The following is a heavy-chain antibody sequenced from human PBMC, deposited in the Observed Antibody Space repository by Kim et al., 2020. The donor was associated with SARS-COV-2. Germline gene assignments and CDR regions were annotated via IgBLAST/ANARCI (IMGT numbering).Heavy chain of an antibody. J-gene: IGHJ6*02. CDR3: ARSTERLRFKAAYYYYGMDV. V-gene: IGHV5-51*01. CDR2: IYPGDSDT. Sequence: GESLKISCKGSGYSFTSYWIGWVRQMPGKGLEWMGIIYPGDSDTRYSPSFQGQVTISADKSISTAYLQWSSLKASDTAMYYCARSTERLRFKAAYYYYGMDVWGQGTTVTVSS. CDR1: GYSFTSYW. D-gene: IGHD5-12*01.